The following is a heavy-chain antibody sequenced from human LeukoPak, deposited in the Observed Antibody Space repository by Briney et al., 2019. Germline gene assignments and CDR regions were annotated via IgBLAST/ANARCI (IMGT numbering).Heavy chain of an antibody. Sequence: PGGSLRLSCAASGFTFSSYSMNWVRQAPGKGLEWVSSISSSSSYIFYADSVKGRFTISRDNAKNSLYLQMNSLRAEDTAVYYCARDLAAYGDYVYWGQGTLVTVSS. V-gene: IGHV3-21*01. CDR1: GFTFSSYS. J-gene: IGHJ4*02. D-gene: IGHD4-17*01. CDR2: ISSSSSYI. CDR3: ARDLAAYGDYVY.